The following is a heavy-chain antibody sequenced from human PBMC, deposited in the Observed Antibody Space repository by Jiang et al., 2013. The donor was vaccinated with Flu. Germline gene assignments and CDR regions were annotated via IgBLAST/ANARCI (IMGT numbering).Heavy chain of an antibody. D-gene: IGHD1-14*01. CDR2: IYYSGST. J-gene: IGHJ6*02. CDR1: GGSISSSSYY. Sequence: TCTVSGGSISSSSYYWGWIRQPPGKGLEWIGSIYYSGSTYYNPSLKSRVTISVDTSKNQFSLKLSSVTAADTAVYYCARPPVGYYGMDVWGQGTTVTVSS. CDR3: ARPPVGYYGMDV. V-gene: IGHV4-39*01.